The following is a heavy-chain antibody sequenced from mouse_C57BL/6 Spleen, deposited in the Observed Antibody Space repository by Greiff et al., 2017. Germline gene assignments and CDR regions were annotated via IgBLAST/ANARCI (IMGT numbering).Heavy chain of an antibody. CDR2: ISSGSSTI. CDR3: ARPGAGYWYFDV. D-gene: IGHD3-3*01. J-gene: IGHJ1*03. Sequence: EVKLMESGGGLVKPGGSLKLSCAASGFTFSDYGMHWVRQAPEKGLEWVAYISSGSSTIYYADTVKGRFTISRDNAKHTLFLQMTSLRSEDTAMYYCARPGAGYWYFDVWGTGTTVTVSS. CDR1: GFTFSDYG. V-gene: IGHV5-17*01.